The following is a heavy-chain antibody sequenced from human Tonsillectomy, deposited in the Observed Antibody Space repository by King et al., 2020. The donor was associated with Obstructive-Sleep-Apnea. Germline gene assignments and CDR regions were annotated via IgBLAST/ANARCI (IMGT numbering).Heavy chain of an antibody. Sequence: QLVQSGAEVKKPGASVKVSCKVSGYTLTELSMHWVRQAPGKGLEWMGSFDPEDGETIYAQNFQGRVTMTEDTSTDTAYMELSSLRFDDTAMFYCATVGSGSYEGYFDYWGKGTLVTVSS. D-gene: IGHD1-26*01. CDR1: GYTLTELS. CDR2: FDPEDGET. J-gene: IGHJ4*02. CDR3: ATVGSGSYEGYFDY. V-gene: IGHV1-24*01.